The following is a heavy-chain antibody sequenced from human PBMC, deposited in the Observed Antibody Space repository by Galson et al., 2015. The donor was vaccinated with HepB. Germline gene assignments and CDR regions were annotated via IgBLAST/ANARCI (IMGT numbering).Heavy chain of an antibody. V-gene: IGHV3-23*01. D-gene: IGHD6-19*01. Sequence: SLRLSCAASGFTFSSHAMNWVRQAPGKGLEWVSAISGSGDRTYYADSVKGRFTISRDNSKSTLYLQMNSLRAEDTAVYYCAEAGERSGWYTPGRTKIYYYYYMDVWGKGTTVTVSS. J-gene: IGHJ6*03. CDR2: ISGSGDRT. CDR3: AEAGERSGWYTPGRTKIYYYYYMDV. CDR1: GFTFSSHA.